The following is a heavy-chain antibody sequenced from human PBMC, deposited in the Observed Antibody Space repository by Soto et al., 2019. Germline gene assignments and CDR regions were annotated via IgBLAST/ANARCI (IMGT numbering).Heavy chain of an antibody. J-gene: IGHJ4*02. D-gene: IGHD3-3*01. V-gene: IGHV1-69*02. CDR2: IIPILGIA. CDR1: GGTFSSYT. Sequence: GASVKVSCKASGGTFSSYTISWVRQAPGQGLEWMGRIIPILGIANYAQKFQGRVTITADKSTSTAYMELSSLRSEDTAVYYCANQRKGITIFGVVTGPWGQGTLVTVSS. CDR3: ANQRKGITIFGVVTGP.